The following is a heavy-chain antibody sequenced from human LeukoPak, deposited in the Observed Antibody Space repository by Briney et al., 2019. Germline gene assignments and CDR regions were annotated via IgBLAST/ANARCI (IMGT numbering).Heavy chain of an antibody. CDR3: AKDDINGDFPVY. Sequence: GGSLRLSCAASGFTVSSNYMSWVRQAPGKGLEWVSAISGSGGSTYYADSVKGRFTISRDNSKNTLYLQMNSLRAEDTAVYYCAKDDINGDFPVYWGQGTLVTVSS. J-gene: IGHJ4*02. D-gene: IGHD4-17*01. V-gene: IGHV3-23*01. CDR1: GFTVSSNY. CDR2: ISGSGGST.